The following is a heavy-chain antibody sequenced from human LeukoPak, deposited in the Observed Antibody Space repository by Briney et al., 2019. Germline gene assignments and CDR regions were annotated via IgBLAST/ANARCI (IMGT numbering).Heavy chain of an antibody. J-gene: IGHJ4*02. D-gene: IGHD3-22*01. CDR2: TNPKNGNT. Sequence: GASVKVSCKASGYTFTSYGISWVRQAPGQGLEWMGWTNPKNGNTNYAQKFQDRVTMTTDTSTSTAYMELRSLRSDDTAVYYCARLVSPDYYDSSGYYYFDYWGQGTLVTVSS. CDR3: ARLVSPDYYDSSGYYYFDY. V-gene: IGHV1-18*01. CDR1: GYTFTSYG.